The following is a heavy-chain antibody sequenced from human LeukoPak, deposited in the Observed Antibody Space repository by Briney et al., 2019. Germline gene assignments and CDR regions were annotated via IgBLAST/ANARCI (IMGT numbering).Heavy chain of an antibody. V-gene: IGHV3-30*03. CDR1: GFTFSSYG. CDR3: ARETFYFKVAAAGTIH. D-gene: IGHD6-13*01. J-gene: IGHJ4*02. CDR2: ISYDGSNK. Sequence: GGSLRLSCAASGFTFSSYGMHWARQAPGKGLEWVAVISYDGSNKYYADSVKSRFTISRDNSKNTLYLQMNSLRAEDTAVYYCARETFYFKVAAAGTIHWGQGTLVTVSS.